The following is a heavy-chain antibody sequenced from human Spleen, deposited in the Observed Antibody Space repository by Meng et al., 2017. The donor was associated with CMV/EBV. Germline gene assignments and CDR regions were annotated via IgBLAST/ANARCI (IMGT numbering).Heavy chain of an antibody. Sequence: GESLKISCAASGFTFSSYSMNWVRQAPGKGLEWVSSISSSSSYIYYADSVKGRFTISRDNAKNSLYLQMNSLRAEDTAMYYCVRGGYAELEYWGQGTLVTVSS. J-gene: IGHJ4*02. CDR1: GFTFSSYS. D-gene: IGHD2-2*01. V-gene: IGHV3-21*01. CDR3: VRGGYAELEY. CDR2: ISSSSSYI.